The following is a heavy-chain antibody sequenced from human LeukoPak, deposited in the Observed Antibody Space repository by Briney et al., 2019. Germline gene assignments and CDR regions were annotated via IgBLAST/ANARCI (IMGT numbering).Heavy chain of an antibody. J-gene: IGHJ4*02. CDR3: AGGPPRREDY. CDR1: GGSISSSNW. V-gene: IGHV4-4*02. D-gene: IGHD2-15*01. Sequence: SETLSLTCAVSGGSISSSNWWSWVRQPPGKGLEWIGEIYHSGSTKYNPSLKSRVTISVDTSKNQFSLKLSSVTAADTAVYYCAGGPPRREDYWGQGTLVTVSS. CDR2: IYHSGST.